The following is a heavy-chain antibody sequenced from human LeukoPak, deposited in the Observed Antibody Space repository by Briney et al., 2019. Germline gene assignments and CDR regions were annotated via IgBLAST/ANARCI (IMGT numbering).Heavy chain of an antibody. CDR3: ARPPPRRDGYNYLWYFDL. CDR2: INHSGNT. V-gene: IGHV4-34*01. CDR1: GGSFSGYY. Sequence: SETLSLTCAVYGGSFSGYYWSWLRQPPGKGLEWIGEINHSGNTNFNPSLKSRVTMSVDTSKNPYTLKLSSVTAADTAVYYCARPPPRRDGYNYLWYFDLWGRGTLVTVSS. J-gene: IGHJ2*01. D-gene: IGHD5-24*01.